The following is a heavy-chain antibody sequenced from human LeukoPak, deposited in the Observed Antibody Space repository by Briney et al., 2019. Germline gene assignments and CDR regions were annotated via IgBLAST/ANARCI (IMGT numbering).Heavy chain of an antibody. CDR2: IYPGDSDT. CDR1: GYSFTSYW. Sequence: GESLKISRKGSGYSFTSYWIGWVRQMPGKGLEWMGIIYPGDSDTRYSPSFQGQVTISADKSISTAYLQWSSLKASDTAMYYCARHMIHCSGGSCLPAWFDPWGQGTLVTVSS. D-gene: IGHD2-15*01. V-gene: IGHV5-51*01. CDR3: ARHMIHCSGGSCLPAWFDP. J-gene: IGHJ5*02.